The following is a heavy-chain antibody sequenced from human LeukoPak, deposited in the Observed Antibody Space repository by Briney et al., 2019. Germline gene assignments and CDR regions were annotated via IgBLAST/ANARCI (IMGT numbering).Heavy chain of an antibody. J-gene: IGHJ4*02. CDR2: IKTDGSET. CDR1: GFNFRDHR. V-gene: IGHV3-7*03. Sequence: GGSLRLSCAASGFNFRDHRMDWVRQAPGKGLEWVGHIKTDGSETYYLDSLRGRFSISRGNTNNALYLQMNSLRVEDTAVYYCVKNNGWFHLAQWGQGTLVTVSS. CDR3: VKNNGWFHLAQ. D-gene: IGHD6-19*01.